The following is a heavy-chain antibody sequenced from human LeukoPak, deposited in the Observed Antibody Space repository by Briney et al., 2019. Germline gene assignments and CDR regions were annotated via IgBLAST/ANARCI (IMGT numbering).Heavy chain of an antibody. Sequence: GGSLRLSCVASGFTFSNFAMSWVRQAPGRGLEWVSTISGSGGTTYYADSVEGQFTISRDNSKNTVSLQMNSLRAEDTAIYYCAKSVSPGGYVGTLYFFDDWGQGTLVTVSS. D-gene: IGHD1-26*01. V-gene: IGHV3-23*01. CDR3: AKSVSPGGYVGTLYFFDD. J-gene: IGHJ4*02. CDR1: GFTFSNFA. CDR2: ISGSGGTT.